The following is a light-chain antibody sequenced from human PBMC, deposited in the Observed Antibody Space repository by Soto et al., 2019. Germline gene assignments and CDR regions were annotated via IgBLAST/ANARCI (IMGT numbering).Light chain of an antibody. V-gene: IGKV3-20*01. Sequence: EIVLTQSPGTLSLSPGERATLSCRASQSLSSSYLAWYQQKPGQAPRLLIYGTSIRATGIPDRLSGSGSGTDFTLTITRLEPEDFAVYYCQRFGTSPPWTFGQGTKVDNK. CDR1: QSLSSSY. CDR3: QRFGTSPPWT. J-gene: IGKJ1*01. CDR2: GTS.